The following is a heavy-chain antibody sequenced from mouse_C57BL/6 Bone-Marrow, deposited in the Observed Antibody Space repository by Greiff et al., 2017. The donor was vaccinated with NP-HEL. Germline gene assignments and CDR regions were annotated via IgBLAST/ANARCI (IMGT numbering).Heavy chain of an antibody. CDR2: IDPSDSYT. D-gene: IGHD1-1*01. CDR1: GYTFTSYW. CDR3: ARSHGSRSWFAY. J-gene: IGHJ3*01. Sequence: QQSCKASGYTFTSYWMHWVKQRPGQGLEWIGEIDPSDSYTNYNQKFKGKSTLTVDKSSSTAYMPLSSLTSEDSAVYYCARSHGSRSWFAYWGQGTTVTVSA. V-gene: IGHV1-69*01.